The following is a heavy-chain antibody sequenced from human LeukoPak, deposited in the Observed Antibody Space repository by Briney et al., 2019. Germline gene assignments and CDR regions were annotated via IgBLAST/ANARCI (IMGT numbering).Heavy chain of an antibody. CDR2: IYYSGST. V-gene: IGHV4-59*01. CDR3: ARSSSSWDSGYYYMDV. J-gene: IGHJ6*03. CDR1: GGSISSYY. Sequence: SETLSLTCTVSGGSISSYYWSWIRQPPGKGLEWIGYIYYSGSTNYNPSLKSRVTISVDTSKNQFSLKLSSVTAADTAVYYCARSSSSWDSGYYYMDVWGKGTTVTISS. D-gene: IGHD6-13*01.